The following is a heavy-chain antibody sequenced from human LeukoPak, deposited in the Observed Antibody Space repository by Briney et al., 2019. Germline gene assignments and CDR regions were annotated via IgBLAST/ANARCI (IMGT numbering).Heavy chain of an antibody. V-gene: IGHV1-69*04. CDR3: AREGDSSGCYTGVNWFGP. D-gene: IGHD3-22*01. CDR1: GGTFSSYA. CDR2: IIPILGIA. Sequence: ASVKVSCKASGGTFSSYAISWVRQAPGQGLEWMGRIIPILGIANYAQKFQGRVTITADKSTSTAYMELSSLRSEDTAVYYCAREGDSSGCYTGVNWFGPWGQGTLVTVSS. J-gene: IGHJ5*02.